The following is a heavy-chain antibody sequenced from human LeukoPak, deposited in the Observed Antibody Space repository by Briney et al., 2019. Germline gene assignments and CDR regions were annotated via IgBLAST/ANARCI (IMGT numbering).Heavy chain of an antibody. CDR2: IYYSGST. D-gene: IGHD2-2*01. CDR1: GGSITSYY. Sequence: PSETLSLTCTVSGGSITSYYWSWIRQPPGKGLEWIGYIYYSGSTNYNPSLKSRVTISVDTSKNQFSLKLSSVTAADTAVYYCARAPYPLRTHFDYWGQGTLVTVSS. V-gene: IGHV4-59*01. J-gene: IGHJ4*02. CDR3: ARAPYPLRTHFDY.